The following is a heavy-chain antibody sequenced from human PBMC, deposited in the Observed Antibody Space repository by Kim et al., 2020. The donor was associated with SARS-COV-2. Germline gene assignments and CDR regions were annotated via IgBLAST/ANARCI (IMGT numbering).Heavy chain of an antibody. CDR3: ARRALATAMDFNY. Sequence: GESLKISCKASGYSFTTYWITWVRQMPGKGLEWMGRIEPDDSYTSYSPSSRGHVTISVDNSINTAYLQWSSLMASDTAVYYCARRALATAMDFNYWGQGTLVTVSS. CDR1: GYSFTTYW. V-gene: IGHV5-10-1*01. D-gene: IGHD5-18*01. J-gene: IGHJ4*02. CDR2: IEPDDSYT.